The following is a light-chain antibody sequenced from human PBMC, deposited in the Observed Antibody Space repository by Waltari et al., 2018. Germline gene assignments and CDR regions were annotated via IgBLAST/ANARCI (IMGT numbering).Light chain of an antibody. CDR2: AAS. CDR3: QQSKEVPFT. J-gene: IGKJ2*01. CDR1: QGIYSW. Sequence: DIQMTQSPSSVSASVGDRVTITCRASQGIYSWLAWYQQKPGTAPKLLIFAASSLQIGVPSRFSGSGSGTDFTLTISGLQPDDFATYYCQQSKEVPFTFGQGTKLEIK. V-gene: IGKV1-12*01.